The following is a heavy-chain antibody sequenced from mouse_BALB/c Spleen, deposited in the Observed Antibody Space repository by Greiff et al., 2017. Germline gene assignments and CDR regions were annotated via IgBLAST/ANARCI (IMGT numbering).Heavy chain of an antibody. CDR1: GYSFTSYY. V-gene: IGHV1S135*01. Sequence: EVQLQQSGPELMKPGASVKISCKASGYSFTSYYMHWVKQSRGKSLEWIGYIDPFNGGTSYNQKFKGKATLTVDKSSSTAYMHLSSLTSEDSAVYYCARYGNYPDWYFDVWGAGTTVTVSS. D-gene: IGHD2-1*01. CDR3: ARYGNYPDWYFDV. J-gene: IGHJ1*01. CDR2: IDPFNGGT.